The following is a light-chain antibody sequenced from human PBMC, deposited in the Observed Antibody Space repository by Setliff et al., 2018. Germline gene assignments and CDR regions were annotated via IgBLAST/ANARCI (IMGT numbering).Light chain of an antibody. Sequence: QSALTQPASVSGSPGQWITISCSGTSSDVGGYNYVSWYQQHPGKAPKLMIYDVTNRPSGISNRFSGSKPGNTASLTISGLQAEDDADYYCSSYTTSGTDVFGTGTKVTVL. J-gene: IGLJ1*01. V-gene: IGLV2-14*03. CDR3: SSYTTSGTDV. CDR1: SSDVGGYNY. CDR2: DVT.